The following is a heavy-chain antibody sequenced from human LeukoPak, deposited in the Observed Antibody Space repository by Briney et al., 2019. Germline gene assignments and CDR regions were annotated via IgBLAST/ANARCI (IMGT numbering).Heavy chain of an antibody. CDR1: GGTFSSYA. D-gene: IGHD1-26*01. Sequence: ASVKVSCKASGGTFSSYAISWVRQAPGQGLEWMGWINPNSGGTNYAQKFQGRVTMTRDTSISTAYMELSRLRSDDTAVYYCARAHEYSGSHLAWFDPWGQGTLVTVSS. CDR3: ARAHEYSGSHLAWFDP. V-gene: IGHV1-2*02. CDR2: INPNSGGT. J-gene: IGHJ5*02.